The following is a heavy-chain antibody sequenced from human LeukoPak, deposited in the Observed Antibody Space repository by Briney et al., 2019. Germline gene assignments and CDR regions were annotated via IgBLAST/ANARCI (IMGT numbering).Heavy chain of an antibody. Sequence: SQTLSLTCAISGDSVTSNSAAWNWIRQSPSRGLEWLGRTYCRSKWYNYYAVSVKSRITINPDTSKNQFSLQLNSVTPEDTAVYYCARGPYYDFWSGYSPCWFDPWGQGTLVTVSS. CDR2: TYCRSKWYN. D-gene: IGHD3-3*01. V-gene: IGHV6-1*01. J-gene: IGHJ5*02. CDR1: GDSVTSNSAA. CDR3: ARGPYYDFWSGYSPCWFDP.